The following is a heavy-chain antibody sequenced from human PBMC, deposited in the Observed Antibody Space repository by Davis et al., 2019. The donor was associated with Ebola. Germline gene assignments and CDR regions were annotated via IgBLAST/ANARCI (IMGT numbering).Heavy chain of an antibody. Sequence: SVKVSCKASGGTFSSYAISWVRQAPGQGLEWMGGIIPIFGTANYAQKFQGRVTITADESTSTAYMELSSLRSEDTAVYYCASAAAGTVQYYYYYMDVWGKGTTVTVSS. J-gene: IGHJ6*03. CDR2: IIPIFGTA. CDR3: ASAAAGTVQYYYYYMDV. V-gene: IGHV1-69*13. CDR1: GGTFSSYA. D-gene: IGHD6-13*01.